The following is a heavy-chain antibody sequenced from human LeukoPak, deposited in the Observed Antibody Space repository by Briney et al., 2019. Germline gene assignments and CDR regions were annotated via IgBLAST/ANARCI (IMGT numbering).Heavy chain of an antibody. Sequence: SQTLSLTCTVSGGSISSGSYYWSWIRQPAGKGLEWIGRIYTSGSTNYNPSLKGRVTISVDTSKNQFSLKLSSVTAADTAVYYCARDAHDYLLLFDYWGQGTLVTVSS. CDR2: IYTSGST. V-gene: IGHV4-61*02. CDR1: GGSISSGSYY. CDR3: ARDAHDYLLLFDY. J-gene: IGHJ4*02. D-gene: IGHD4-11*01.